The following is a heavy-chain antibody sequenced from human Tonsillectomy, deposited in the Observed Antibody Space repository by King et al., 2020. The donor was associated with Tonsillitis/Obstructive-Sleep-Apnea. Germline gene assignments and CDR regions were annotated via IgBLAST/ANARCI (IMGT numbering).Heavy chain of an antibody. J-gene: IGHJ5*02. CDR2: MSSYNCNT. CDR3: ARDEIFGVVTPFDP. V-gene: IGHV1-18*01. Sequence: VQLVQSGAEVKKPGASVKVSCTAYVYTFTSYVISWVRQAPGQGLEWVGGMSSYNCNTNYAQKLQGRVTLTTDTSTSTAYMELRSLRSDDTAVYYCARDEIFGVVTPFDPWGRGTLVTVSS. CDR1: VYTFTSYV. D-gene: IGHD3-3*01.